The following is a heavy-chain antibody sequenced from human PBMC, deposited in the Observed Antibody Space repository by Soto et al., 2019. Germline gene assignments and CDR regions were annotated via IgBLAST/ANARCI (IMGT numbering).Heavy chain of an antibody. CDR2: ISYDGSNK. V-gene: IGHV3-30-3*01. D-gene: IGHD2-2*02. J-gene: IGHJ4*02. CDR3: AREDRDIVVVPAAILPDY. CDR1: GFTFSSYA. Sequence: QVQLVESGGGVVQPGRSLRLSCAASGFTFSSYAMHLVRQAPGKGLEWVAVISYDGSNKYYADSVKGRFTISRDNSKNTLYLQMNSLRAEDTAVYYCAREDRDIVVVPAAILPDYWGQGPLVTVSS.